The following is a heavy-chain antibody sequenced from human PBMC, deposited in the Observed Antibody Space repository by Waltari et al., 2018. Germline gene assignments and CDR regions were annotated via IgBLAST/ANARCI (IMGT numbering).Heavy chain of an antibody. CDR2: IYYTGSI. D-gene: IGHD1-1*01. V-gene: IGHV4-59*08. J-gene: IGHJ4*02. CDR1: GDSITRSF. CDR3: ARPLPGTTMIFDS. Sequence: QVQLQESGPGLVKPSETLSLTCTVSGDSITRSFWSWLRLAPGRGLEWIGYIYYTGSITYNPSLKSRVTMSVDTSKNQFSLRLSSVTAADTAVYYCARPLPGTTMIFDSWGQGTLVTVSS.